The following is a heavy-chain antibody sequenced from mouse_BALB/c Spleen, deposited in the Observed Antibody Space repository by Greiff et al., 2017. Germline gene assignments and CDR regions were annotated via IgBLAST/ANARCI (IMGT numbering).Heavy chain of an antibody. V-gene: IGHV14-4*02. Sequence: VQLQQSGAELVRSGASVKLSCTASGFNIKDYYMHWVKQRPEPGLEWIGWIDPEHGDTEYAPKFQGKATMTADTSSNSAYLQLSSLTSEDTAVYYCNVCPAGWYFDVWGAGTTVTVSS. CDR2: IDPEHGDT. D-gene: IGHD1-2*01. J-gene: IGHJ1*01. CDR1: GFNIKDYY. CDR3: NVCPAGWYFDV.